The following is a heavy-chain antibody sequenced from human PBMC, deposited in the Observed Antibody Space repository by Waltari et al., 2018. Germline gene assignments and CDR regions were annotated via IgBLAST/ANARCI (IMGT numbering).Heavy chain of an antibody. Sequence: EVQLVESGGGLVQPGRSLRLSCVGSGFSFAARAMHWVRQVPGKGREWVSGINWNSGNIGYADSVKGRFTISRDNAKNSLYLQINSVRTEDTALYYCTSDAFGNSIGGVFDYWGQGTLVNVSS. D-gene: IGHD3-3*01. CDR3: TSDAFGNSIGGVFDY. CDR1: GFSFAARA. V-gene: IGHV3-9*01. J-gene: IGHJ4*02. CDR2: INWNSGNI.